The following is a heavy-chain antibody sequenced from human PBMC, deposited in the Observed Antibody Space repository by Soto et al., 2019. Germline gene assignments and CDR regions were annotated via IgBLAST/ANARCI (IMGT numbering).Heavy chain of an antibody. V-gene: IGHV5-51*01. CDR3: ARPSSGYYYGMDV. J-gene: IGHJ6*02. CDR2: IYPGDSDT. D-gene: IGHD3-22*01. CDR1: GYSIANYW. Sequence: GVPKKISSKGAGYSIANYWIGRVRQMPGKGLEWMGIIYPGDSDTRYSPSFQGQVTISADKSITTAYLQWSSLKASDTAMYYCARPSSGYYYGMDVWGQGTTVTVSS.